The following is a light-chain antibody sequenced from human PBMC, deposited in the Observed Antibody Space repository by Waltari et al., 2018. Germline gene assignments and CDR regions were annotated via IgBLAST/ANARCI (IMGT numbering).Light chain of an antibody. J-gene: IGLJ3*02. CDR3: AAWDDSLNAWV. CDR1: SSNIGSNS. V-gene: IGLV1-44*01. CDR2: RNN. Sequence: QSVLTQPPSASGTPGQRVTISCSGGSSNIGSNSVYWYRHLPGTAPTLLIPRNNERPSGVPDRVSASKSGTSASLAISGLQSEDEADYHCAAWDDSLNAWVFGGGTKLTAL.